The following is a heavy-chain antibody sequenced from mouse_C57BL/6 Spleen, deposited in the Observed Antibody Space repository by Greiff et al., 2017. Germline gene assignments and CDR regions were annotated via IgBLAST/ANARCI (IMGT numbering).Heavy chain of an antibody. CDR3: ARWRYGSSYGDYFDY. V-gene: IGHV1-55*01. J-gene: IGHJ2*01. D-gene: IGHD1-1*01. Sequence: QVQLKQPGAELVKPGASVKMSCKASGYTFTSYWITWVKQRPGQGLEWIGDIYPGSGSTNYNEKFKSKATLTVDTSSSTAYMQLSSLTSEDSAVYYCARWRYGSSYGDYFDYWGQGTTLTVSS. CDR2: IYPGSGST. CDR1: GYTFTSYW.